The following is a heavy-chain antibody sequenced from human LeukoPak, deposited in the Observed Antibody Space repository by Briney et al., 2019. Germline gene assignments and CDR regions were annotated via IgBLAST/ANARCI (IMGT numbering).Heavy chain of an antibody. V-gene: IGHV4-4*02. Sequence: SQTLSLTRAVSGGSIDITNYWCWVRQAPGKGLEWIGEIAHAGTTNYNSSLKSRVAMSFARANTQFCLGLTSVTAADTAVYYCTREDRPYCPFAYWGQGVLVTVSS. CDR3: TREDRPYCPFAY. CDR2: IAHAGTT. CDR1: GGSIDITNY. D-gene: IGHD1-26*01. J-gene: IGHJ4*02.